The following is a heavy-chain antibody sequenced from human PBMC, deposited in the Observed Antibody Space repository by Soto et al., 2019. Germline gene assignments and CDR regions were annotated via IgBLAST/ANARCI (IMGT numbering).Heavy chain of an antibody. CDR1: GFTFSRHA. CDR3: ARTRNGGVADSFDS. Sequence: GGSLRLSCAASGFTFSRHAIHWVRLTPGRGLEWVLAISRDGSYIYYTDSVKGRFTVSRDDSKNTVFVQMNRLIPDDTALYFCARTRNGGVADSFDSWGQGTRVTVSS. CDR2: ISRDGSYI. V-gene: IGHV3-30*04. J-gene: IGHJ5*01. D-gene: IGHD3-3*01.